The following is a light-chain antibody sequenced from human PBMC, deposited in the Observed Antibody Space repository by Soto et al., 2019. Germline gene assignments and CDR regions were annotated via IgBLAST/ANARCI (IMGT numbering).Light chain of an antibody. J-gene: IGKJ4*01. CDR2: GAS. CDR1: QSVRSSY. CDR3: QQYGNSVT. V-gene: IGKV3-20*01. Sequence: EIVLTQSPGTLSLSPGERATLSCRASQSVRSSYLAWYQQKPGQAPRLLIYGASSRASGIPDRFSGSGSGTGFTLTISRLETEDFAVYYCQQYGNSVTFGGGTKVEIK.